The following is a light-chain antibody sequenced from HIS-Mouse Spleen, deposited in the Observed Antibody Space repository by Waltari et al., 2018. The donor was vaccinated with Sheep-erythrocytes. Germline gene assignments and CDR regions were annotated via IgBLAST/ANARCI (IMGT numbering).Light chain of an antibody. CDR1: QSLSSY. V-gene: IGKV1-39*01. J-gene: IGKJ3*01. CDR2: ASS. CDR3: QQSYSTPQFT. Sequence: DIQMTQSPSSLSASVGDRVTITCRASQSLSSYLNWYQQKPGKAPKLLIDASSSLQSGVPARFSGSGSGTDFTLTISSLQPEDFATYYCQQSYSTPQFTFGPGTKVDIK.